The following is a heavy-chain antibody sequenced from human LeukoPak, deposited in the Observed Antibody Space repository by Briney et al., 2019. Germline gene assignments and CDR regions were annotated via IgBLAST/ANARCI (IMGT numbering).Heavy chain of an antibody. V-gene: IGHV4-39*01. D-gene: IGHD3-10*01. J-gene: IGHJ5*02. CDR3: ARLLGYYGSGNRNWFDP. CDR1: GGSISSSSCY. CDR2: IYYSGSP. Sequence: SETLSLTCTVSGGSISSSSCYWGWIRQPPGKGLEWIGSIYYSGSPYYRASLKSRVTISVDTSENQFSLKLSSVTAADTAVYYCARLLGYYGSGNRNWFDPWGQGTLVTVSS.